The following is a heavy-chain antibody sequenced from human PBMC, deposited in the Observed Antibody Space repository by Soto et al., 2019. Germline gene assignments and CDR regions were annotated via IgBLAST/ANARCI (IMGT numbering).Heavy chain of an antibody. CDR1: GYTFTSYG. Sequence: QVQLVQSGAEVKKPGASVKVSCKASGYTFTSYGISWVRQAPGQGLEWLGWISAYNGNTNYARNLQGRVTVTADTTTTTADKELRSLRSDDTAVYYCARDRGIVIVGGTIPDYWGQGTLVTVSS. CDR2: ISAYNGNT. CDR3: ARDRGIVIVGGTIPDY. D-gene: IGHD1-26*01. J-gene: IGHJ4*02. V-gene: IGHV1-18*01.